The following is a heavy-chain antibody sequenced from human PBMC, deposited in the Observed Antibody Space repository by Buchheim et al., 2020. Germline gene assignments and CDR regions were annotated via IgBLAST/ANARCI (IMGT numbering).Heavy chain of an antibody. V-gene: IGHV3-49*04. D-gene: IGHD3-10*01. CDR3: TREMVQGVIILPGDY. J-gene: IGHJ4*02. CDR2: IRSKAYGGTT. CDR1: GFPFGDFA. Sequence: EVQLVESGGGLVQPGRSLRLSCTCSGFPFGDFAMSWVRQATGQGLEWVGFIRSKAYGGTTEYAASVTGRLTISRDDFKSFAYLQMNSLRTEDTAVYYCTREMVQGVIILPGDYWGQGTL.